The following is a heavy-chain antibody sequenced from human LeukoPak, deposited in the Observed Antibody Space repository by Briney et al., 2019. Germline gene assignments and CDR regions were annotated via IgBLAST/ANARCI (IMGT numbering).Heavy chain of an antibody. CDR1: GYTFTDYY. Sequence: ASVKVSCKASGYTFTDYYMHWVRQAPGQGLEWMGWIDPRSSGTNFARKFQGRVTMTRDTSISTAYMELSRLTSDDTAVYYCTSSDYTSSDYWGQGTLVTVSS. CDR3: TSSDYTSSDY. V-gene: IGHV1-2*02. CDR2: IDPRSSGT. D-gene: IGHD2-2*02. J-gene: IGHJ4*02.